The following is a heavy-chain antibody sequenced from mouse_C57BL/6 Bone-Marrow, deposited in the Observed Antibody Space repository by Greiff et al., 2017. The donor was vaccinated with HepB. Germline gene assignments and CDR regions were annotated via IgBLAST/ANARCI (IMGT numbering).Heavy chain of an antibody. CDR3: ARMGIHTVVGDYYAMDY. CDR1: GFSLTSYG. CDR2: IWSGGGT. D-gene: IGHD1-1*01. J-gene: IGHJ4*01. V-gene: IGHV2-2*01. Sequence: QVQLQQSGPGLVQPSQSLSITCTVSGFSLTSYGVHWVRQSPGKGLEWLGVIWSGGGTDYNAAFISRLSISKDNSKSQVFFKMNSLQADDTAIYYCARMGIHTVVGDYYAMDYWGQGTSVTVSS.